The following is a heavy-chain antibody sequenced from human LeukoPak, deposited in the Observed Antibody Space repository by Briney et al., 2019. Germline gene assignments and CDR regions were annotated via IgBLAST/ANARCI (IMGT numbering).Heavy chain of an antibody. CDR3: ARGYRDDYVWGSSYFDY. Sequence: PSQTLSLTCAVSGGSISSGGYSWSWIRQPPGKGLEWIGYIYHSGSTYYNPSLKSRVTISVDRSKNQFSLKLSSVTAADTAVYYCARGYRDDYVWGSSYFDYWGQGTLVTVSS. D-gene: IGHD3-16*01. J-gene: IGHJ4*02. CDR1: GGSISSGGYS. V-gene: IGHV4-30-2*01. CDR2: IYHSGST.